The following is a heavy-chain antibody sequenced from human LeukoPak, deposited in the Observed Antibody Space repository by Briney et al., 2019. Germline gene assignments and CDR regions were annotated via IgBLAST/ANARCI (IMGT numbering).Heavy chain of an antibody. CDR2: IIPIIGTA. Sequence: GSSVKVSCKASGGTFSSYAISWVRQAPGQGLEWMGGIIPIIGTAKYAQKFQGRVTITADESTSTAYMELSSLRFEDTAVYYCARDQQLARNWYDPWGQGTLVTVSS. J-gene: IGHJ5*02. CDR1: GGTFSSYA. D-gene: IGHD6-13*01. V-gene: IGHV1-69*01. CDR3: ARDQQLARNWYDP.